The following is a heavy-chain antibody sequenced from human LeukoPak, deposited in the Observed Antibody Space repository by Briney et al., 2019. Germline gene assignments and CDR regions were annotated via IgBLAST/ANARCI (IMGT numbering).Heavy chain of an antibody. CDR3: ARARGVSTGYRPIDY. J-gene: IGHJ4*02. D-gene: IGHD3-22*01. V-gene: IGHV3-33*01. CDR2: IWYDGSNK. CDR1: GFTFSTSG. Sequence: GGSLRLSCAASGFTFSTSGMHWVRQAPGKGLECVAVIWYDGSNKHYEESVKGRFSISRDNSKSTLYLQMNSLRAEDTAVYYCARARGVSTGYRPIDYWGQGTLVTVSS.